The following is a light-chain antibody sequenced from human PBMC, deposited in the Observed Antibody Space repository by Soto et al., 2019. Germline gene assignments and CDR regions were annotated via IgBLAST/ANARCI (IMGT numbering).Light chain of an antibody. CDR2: EVS. CDR1: SSDIGGYNY. J-gene: IGLJ3*02. Sequence: QSVLTQPPSASGSPGQSVTISCTGTSSDIGGYNYVSWYQQHPGKAPKLIIYEVSKRPSGVPDRFSGSKSGNTASLTVSGLQDEDEADYYCTSYAGSNNLVFAGGTKLTVL. V-gene: IGLV2-8*01. CDR3: TSYAGSNNLV.